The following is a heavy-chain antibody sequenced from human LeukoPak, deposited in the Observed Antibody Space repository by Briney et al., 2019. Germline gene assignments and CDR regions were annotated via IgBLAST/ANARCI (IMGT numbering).Heavy chain of an antibody. J-gene: IGHJ4*02. D-gene: IGHD6-13*01. Sequence: ASVKVSCKASGYTFTSYGISWVRQAPGQGLEWMGWISAYNGNTNYAQKLQGRVTMTTDTSTSTAYMELRSLRSDDTAVYYCARSRIDSSSWDDRKMTFDYWGQGTLVTVSS. CDR2: ISAYNGNT. CDR3: ARSRIDSSSWDDRKMTFDY. V-gene: IGHV1-18*01. CDR1: GYTFTSYG.